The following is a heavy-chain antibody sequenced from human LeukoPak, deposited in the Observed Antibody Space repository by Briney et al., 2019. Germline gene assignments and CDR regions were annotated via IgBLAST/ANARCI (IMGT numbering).Heavy chain of an antibody. Sequence: PGGSLRLSCAASGFTFTTYWMSWVRQAPGQGLEWVANINQDGNEKYYVDSVKGRFTMSRDNAKNSLYLQMNGLRADDTAVYYFARTNSQARDYYYYMDVWGKGTTVTVSS. D-gene: IGHD1-7*01. V-gene: IGHV3-7*01. CDR3: ARTNSQARDYYYYMDV. J-gene: IGHJ6*03. CDR2: INQDGNEK. CDR1: GFTFTTYW.